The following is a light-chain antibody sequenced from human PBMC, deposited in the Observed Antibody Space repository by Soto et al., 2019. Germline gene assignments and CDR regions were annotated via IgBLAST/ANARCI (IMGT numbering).Light chain of an antibody. V-gene: IGKV3-15*01. CDR2: GAS. Sequence: EIVLTQSPATVSVSPGERATLSCRASQSVGTSVAWYQQKAGQAPRLLIYGASTRATGVPARFSGSGSGTDFTHTVASLQSEDFGVYYCQQYNDWPTPFGQGSKVEIK. CDR1: QSVGTS. CDR3: QQYNDWPTP. J-gene: IGKJ1*01.